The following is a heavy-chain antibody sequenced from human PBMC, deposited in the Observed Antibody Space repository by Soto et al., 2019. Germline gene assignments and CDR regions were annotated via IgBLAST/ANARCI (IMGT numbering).Heavy chain of an antibody. CDR2: VYKSGST. CDR1: GDSITNTTYY. V-gene: IGHV4-39*01. Sequence: QLRLRESGPGLGKPSETLSLTCSVSGDSITNTTYYWDWIRQPPGKGLEWLGSVYKSGSTYYNPSLKSLVTGSFYTAKNQFSLELNSVTAAATAVYYCASQRDGYSIDYWGQGSLVTVSS. CDR3: ASQRDGYSIDY. J-gene: IGHJ4*02. D-gene: IGHD4-4*01.